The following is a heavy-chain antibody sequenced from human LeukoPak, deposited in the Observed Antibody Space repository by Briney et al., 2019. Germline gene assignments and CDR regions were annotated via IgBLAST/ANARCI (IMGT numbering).Heavy chain of an antibody. CDR3: ARGIIRGVRPFDY. J-gene: IGHJ4*02. V-gene: IGHV1-2*02. D-gene: IGHD3-10*01. CDR1: GYTFTDYS. CDR2: VYPNTGGA. Sequence: GESLKISCKGSGYTFTDYSMHWVRQAPGQGLEWMGWVYPNTGGANYAQRFQGRVTMTRDTSIGTAYMNLSRLRSDDTAIYYCARGIIRGVRPFDYWGQGTLVTVSS.